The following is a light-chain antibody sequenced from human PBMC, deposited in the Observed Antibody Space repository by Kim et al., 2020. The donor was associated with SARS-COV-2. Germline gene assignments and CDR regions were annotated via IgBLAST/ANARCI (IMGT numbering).Light chain of an antibody. V-gene: IGLV3-19*01. CDR3: NSRDSSGNHPYVV. J-gene: IGLJ2*01. Sequence: SSELTQDPAVSVALGQTVRITCQGDSLRSYYASWYQQKPGQAPVLVIYGKNNRPSGIPDRLSGSSSGNTASLTITGAQAEDEADYYCNSRDSSGNHPYVVFGGGTQLTVL. CDR2: GKN. CDR1: SLRSYY.